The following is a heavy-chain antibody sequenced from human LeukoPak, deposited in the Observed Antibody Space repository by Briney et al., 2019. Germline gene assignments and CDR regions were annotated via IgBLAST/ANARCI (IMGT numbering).Heavy chain of an antibody. CDR2: ISYDGSNK. J-gene: IGHJ4*02. V-gene: IGHV3-30*01. D-gene: IGHD1-26*01. CDR3: ARATIVRAFDFDY. CDR1: GFTFSSYA. Sequence: GRSLRLSCAASGFTFSSYAMHWVRQAPGKGLEWVAVISYDGSNKYYADSVKGRFTISRDNPKNTLYLQMNSLRAEDTAVYYCARATIVRAFDFDYWGQGTLVTVSS.